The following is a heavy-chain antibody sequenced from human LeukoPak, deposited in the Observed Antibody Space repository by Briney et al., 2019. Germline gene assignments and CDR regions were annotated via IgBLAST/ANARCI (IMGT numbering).Heavy chain of an antibody. CDR3: ARGGCSSTSCYYYYYMDV. Sequence: GGSLRLSCAASGFTVSSNYMSWVRQAPGKGLEWVSVIYSGGSTYYADSVKGRFTISRDNSKNTLYLQMNSLRAEDTAVYYCARGGCSSTSCYYYYYMDVWGKGTTVTASS. J-gene: IGHJ6*03. CDR1: GFTVSSNY. V-gene: IGHV3-66*02. CDR2: IYSGGST. D-gene: IGHD2-2*01.